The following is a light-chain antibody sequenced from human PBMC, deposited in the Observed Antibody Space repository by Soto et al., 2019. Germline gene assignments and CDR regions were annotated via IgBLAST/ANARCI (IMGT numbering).Light chain of an antibody. CDR2: EGS. V-gene: IGLV2-23*01. CDR1: TSNVGSYNL. J-gene: IGLJ1*01. CDR3: CSYAGSGDV. Sequence: QSVLTQPASVSGSPGQSITISCIGTTSNVGSYNLVSWYQQHPGKAPELMIYEGSKRPSGVSTRFSGSKSGNTASLTISGLQAEDEADYYCCSYAGSGDVFGTGTKLTVL.